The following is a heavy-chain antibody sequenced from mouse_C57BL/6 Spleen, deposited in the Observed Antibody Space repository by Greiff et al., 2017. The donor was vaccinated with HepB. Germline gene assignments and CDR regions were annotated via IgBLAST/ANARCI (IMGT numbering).Heavy chain of an antibody. J-gene: IGHJ4*01. Sequence: QVQLQQSGAELAKPGASVKLSCKASGYTFTSYWMHWVKQRPGQGLEWIGYINPSSGYTKYNQKFKDKATLTADKSSSTAYMQLSSLTYEDSAVYHCARGAQATGYAMDYWGQGTSVTVSS. CDR1: GYTFTSYW. CDR2: INPSSGYT. D-gene: IGHD3-2*02. CDR3: ARGAQATGYAMDY. V-gene: IGHV1-7*01.